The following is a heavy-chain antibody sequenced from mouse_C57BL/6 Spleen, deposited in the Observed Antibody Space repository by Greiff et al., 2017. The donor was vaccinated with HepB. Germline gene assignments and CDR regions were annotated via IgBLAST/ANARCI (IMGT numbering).Heavy chain of an antibody. D-gene: IGHD1-1*01. V-gene: IGHV2-5*01. CDR3: AKGDYYGSSGFAY. CDR2: IWRGGST. CDR1: GFSLTSYG. Sequence: VQLQQSGPGLVQPSQSLSITCTVSGFSLTSYGVHWVRQSPGKGLEWLGVIWRGGSTDYNAAFMSRLSITKDNSKSQFFFKMNSLQADDTAIYYCAKGDYYGSSGFAYWGQGTLVTVSA. J-gene: IGHJ3*01.